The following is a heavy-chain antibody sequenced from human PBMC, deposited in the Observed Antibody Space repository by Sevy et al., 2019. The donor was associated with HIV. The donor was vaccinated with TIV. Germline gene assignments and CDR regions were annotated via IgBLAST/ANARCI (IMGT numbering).Heavy chain of an antibody. CDR2: INPNSGGT. CDR3: AREIVGFLEWYYGMDV. Sequence: ASVKVSCKASGYTFTGYYMHWVRQAPGQGLEWMGRINPNSGGTNYAQKFQGRVTMTRDTSISTAYMELGRLRSDDTAVYYCAREIVGFLEWYYGMDVWGQGTTVTVSS. D-gene: IGHD3-3*01. CDR1: GYTFTGYY. V-gene: IGHV1-2*06. J-gene: IGHJ6*02.